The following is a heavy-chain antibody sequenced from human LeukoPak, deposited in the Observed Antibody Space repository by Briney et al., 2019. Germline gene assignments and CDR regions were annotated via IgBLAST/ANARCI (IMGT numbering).Heavy chain of an antibody. Sequence: GGSLRLSCAASGFTFSSYGMHWVRQAPGKGLEWVAVIWYDGSNKYYADSVKGRFTISRDNSKNTLYLQMNSLRAEDTAVYYCARDRNYDILTGENYFDYWGQGTLVTVSS. CDR1: GFTFSSYG. CDR2: IWYDGSNK. CDR3: ARDRNYDILTGENYFDY. J-gene: IGHJ4*02. D-gene: IGHD3-9*01. V-gene: IGHV3-33*01.